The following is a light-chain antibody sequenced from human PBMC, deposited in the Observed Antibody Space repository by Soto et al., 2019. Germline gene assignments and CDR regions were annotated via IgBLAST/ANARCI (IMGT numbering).Light chain of an antibody. J-gene: IGKJ4*01. CDR3: QQYDTFSGLT. CDR1: QSISSW. CDR2: GAS. Sequence: DIQMTQSPSTLSASVGDRVTITCRASQSISSWLAWYQQKPGEAPKLLIFGASNLDSGVPSRFSGSGSGTEFTLTISSLQPDDFAVYYCQQYDTFSGLTFGGGTKVEI. V-gene: IGKV1-5*03.